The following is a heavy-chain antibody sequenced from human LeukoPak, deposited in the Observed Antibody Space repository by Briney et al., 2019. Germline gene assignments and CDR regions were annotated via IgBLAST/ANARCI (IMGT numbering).Heavy chain of an antibody. D-gene: IGHD3-22*01. CDR1: GYTFTGYY. CDR3: ARGYYYDSSAPFDI. Sequence: ASVKVSCKASGYTFTGYYIHWVRQAPGQGLEWMGWINPNSGGTNYAQKFQGRVTMTRDTSISTAYMELSRLRSDDTAVYYCARGYYYDSSAPFDIWGQGTMVTVSS. V-gene: IGHV1-2*02. CDR2: INPNSGGT. J-gene: IGHJ3*02.